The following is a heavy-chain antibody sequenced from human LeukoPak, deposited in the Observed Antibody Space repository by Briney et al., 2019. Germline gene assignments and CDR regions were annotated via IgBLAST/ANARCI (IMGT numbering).Heavy chain of an antibody. Sequence: SGGSLRLSCAASGFTFSSYSMNWVRQASGKGLEWVSSISSSSSYIYYADSVKGRFTISRDNAKNSLYLQMNSLRAEDTAVYYCARAGYSSSWYPYYFDYWGQGTLVTVSS. CDR3: ARAGYSSSWYPYYFDY. D-gene: IGHD6-13*01. J-gene: IGHJ4*02. V-gene: IGHV3-21*01. CDR1: GFTFSSYS. CDR2: ISSSSSYI.